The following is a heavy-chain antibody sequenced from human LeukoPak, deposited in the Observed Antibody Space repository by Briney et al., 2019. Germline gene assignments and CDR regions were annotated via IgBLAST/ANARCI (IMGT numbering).Heavy chain of an antibody. CDR2: IYYSGST. CDR1: GGSISSYY. Sequence: SETLSLTCTVSGGSISSYYWSWIRQPPGKGLEWIGNIYYSGSTYYNPSLKSRVTISVDTSKNQFSLKLSSVTAADTAVYYCARTTHPSTAAAGRISYYFDYWGQGTLVTVSS. V-gene: IGHV4-59*06. CDR3: ARTTHPSTAAAGRISYYFDY. J-gene: IGHJ4*02. D-gene: IGHD6-13*01.